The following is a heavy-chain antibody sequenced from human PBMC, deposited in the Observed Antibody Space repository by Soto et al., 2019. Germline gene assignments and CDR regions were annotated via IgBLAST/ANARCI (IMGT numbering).Heavy chain of an antibody. Sequence: GGSLRHSCAASGFPFSSYAMHWVRQAPGKGLEWVAVISYDGSNKYYADSVKGRFTISRDNSKNTLYLQMNSLRAEDTAVYYCAREETYYYDSSGYYFDYWGQGTLVTVS. J-gene: IGHJ4*02. CDR3: AREETYYYDSSGYYFDY. D-gene: IGHD3-22*01. CDR1: GFPFSSYA. CDR2: ISYDGSNK. V-gene: IGHV3-30*04.